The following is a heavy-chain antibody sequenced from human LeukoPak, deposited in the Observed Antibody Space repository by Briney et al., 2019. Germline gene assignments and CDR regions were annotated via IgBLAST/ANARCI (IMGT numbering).Heavy chain of an antibody. CDR1: GYSISSGYY. Sequence: PSETLSLTCAVSGYSISSGYYWGWFRQPPGKGPEWIGCIYHSGTTYYNPSLKSRVTISVDTSKNQSSLMISSATAADTAVYYCARQGGSNSPYYYYYMDVWGKGTTVTVSS. J-gene: IGHJ6*03. CDR3: ARQGGSNSPYYYYYMDV. D-gene: IGHD6-13*01. CDR2: IYHSGTT. V-gene: IGHV4-38-2*01.